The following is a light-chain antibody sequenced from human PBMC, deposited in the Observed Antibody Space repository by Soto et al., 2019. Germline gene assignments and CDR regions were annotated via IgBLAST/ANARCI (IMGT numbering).Light chain of an antibody. CDR2: AAS. CDR1: QSFVNW. CDR3: QQFSSYST. V-gene: IGKV1-5*02. Sequence: DIQMTQFPSTLSASVGDRVTIICRASQSFVNWLAWYQQKPGKAPKLLIYAASTLETGVPSRFSGSGSGTEFTLTIKSLQPDDFATYYCQQFSSYSTFGQGTKVEIK. J-gene: IGKJ1*01.